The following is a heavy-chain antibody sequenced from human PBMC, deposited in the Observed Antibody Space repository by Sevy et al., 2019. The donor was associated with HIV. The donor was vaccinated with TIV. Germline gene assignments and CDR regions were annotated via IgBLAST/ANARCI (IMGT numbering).Heavy chain of an antibody. J-gene: IGHJ3*02. CDR3: ARGKLSRFTLVRGDLDI. CDR1: GFTFSSYG. CDR2: IWYDETNK. Sequence: GGSLRLSCAASGFTFSSYGMHWVRQAPGKGLDWVALIWYDETNKYYADSVKGRFTISRDNSKNTLYLKMNSLRAEDTAVYYCARGKLSRFTLVRGDLDIWGQGTMVTVSS. D-gene: IGHD3-10*01. V-gene: IGHV3-33*01.